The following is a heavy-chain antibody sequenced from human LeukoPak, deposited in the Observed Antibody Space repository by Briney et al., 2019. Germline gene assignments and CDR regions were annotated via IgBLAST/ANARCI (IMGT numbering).Heavy chain of an antibody. Sequence: GGSLRLSCVGSGFTFSTYWMTWVRQAPGKGLEWVANIKPDGSDKYFVDSVKGRFTISRDNAKNSLYLQMNSLRAEDTALYYCARDQGPYSSGWYFDYWGQGTLVTVSS. D-gene: IGHD6-19*01. CDR3: ARDQGPYSSGWYFDY. CDR1: GFTFSTYW. CDR2: IKPDGSDK. V-gene: IGHV3-7*03. J-gene: IGHJ4*02.